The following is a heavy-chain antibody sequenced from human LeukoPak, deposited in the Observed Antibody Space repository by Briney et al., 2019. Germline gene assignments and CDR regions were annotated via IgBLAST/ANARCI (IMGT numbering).Heavy chain of an antibody. CDR1: GFTFNTYT. CDR3: ARTYYDILTGYNPYFDY. J-gene: IGHJ4*02. CDR2: ITASSTAI. D-gene: IGHD3-9*01. Sequence: GGSLRLSCAASGFTFNTYTMNWVRQAPGKGLEWVSSITASSTAIYSADSVKGRFTISRDNAKNFLYLQMNSLRAEDTAVYYCARTYYDILTGYNPYFDYWGRGILVTVSS. V-gene: IGHV3-21*01.